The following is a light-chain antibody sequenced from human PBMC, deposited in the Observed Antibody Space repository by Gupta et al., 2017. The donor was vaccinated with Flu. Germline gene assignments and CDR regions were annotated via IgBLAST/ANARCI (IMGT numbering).Light chain of an antibody. V-gene: IGLV2-8*01. Sequence: QSALTQPPSASGSPGQSVTISCTGTSSDVGGYNHVSWYKQYPGKVPKLMIYEVSKRPSGVPDRFSGSKSGNTASLTVSGLLAEDEADYYCISYAGSNNLVFGGGTKLTVL. J-gene: IGLJ3*02. CDR2: EVS. CDR3: ISYAGSNNLV. CDR1: SSDVGGYNH.